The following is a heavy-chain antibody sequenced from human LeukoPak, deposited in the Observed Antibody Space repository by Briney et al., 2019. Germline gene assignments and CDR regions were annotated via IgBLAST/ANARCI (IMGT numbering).Heavy chain of an antibody. V-gene: IGHV3-23*01. CDR3: AKSTYYDFWSGYSYLDY. D-gene: IGHD3-3*01. Sequence: GGSLRLSCAASGFTFSSYAMSWVRHAPGKGLEWVSAISGSGGSTYYADSVKGRFTISRDNSKNTLYLQMNSLRAEDTAVYYCAKSTYYDFWSGYSYLDYWGQGTLVTVSS. J-gene: IGHJ4*02. CDR1: GFTFSSYA. CDR2: ISGSGGST.